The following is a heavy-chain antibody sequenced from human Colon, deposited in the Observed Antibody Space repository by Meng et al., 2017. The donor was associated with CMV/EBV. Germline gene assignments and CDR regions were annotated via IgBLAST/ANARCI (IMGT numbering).Heavy chain of an antibody. J-gene: IGHJ3*02. CDR1: GFTFSSYS. Sequence: GGSLRLSCAASGFTFSSYSMNWVRQAPGKGLEWVSSISSSSSYIYYADSVKGRFTISRDNAKNSLYLQMNSLRAEDTAVYYCAREGGVVPAAIFAFDIWGQGTMVTVSS. CDR2: ISSSSSYI. D-gene: IGHD2-2*02. CDR3: AREGGVVPAAIFAFDI. V-gene: IGHV3-21*01.